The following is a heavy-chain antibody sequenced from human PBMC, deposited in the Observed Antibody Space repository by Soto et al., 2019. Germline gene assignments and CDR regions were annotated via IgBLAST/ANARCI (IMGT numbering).Heavy chain of an antibody. CDR3: ARDLGYCGGGTCYREWFDP. D-gene: IGHD2-15*01. J-gene: IGHJ5*02. CDR2: VAGDNGHS. V-gene: IGHV1-18*01. Sequence: QVQLVQSGAEVKKPGASVKVSCKASGYTFTTHGISWVRQAPGQGLEWMGWVAGDNGHSNYKQSLQGRVTMTTDTSTQTAYMELRSLRSDDTAVYYCARDLGYCGGGTCYREWFDPWGQGTLVTVSS. CDR1: GYTFTTHG.